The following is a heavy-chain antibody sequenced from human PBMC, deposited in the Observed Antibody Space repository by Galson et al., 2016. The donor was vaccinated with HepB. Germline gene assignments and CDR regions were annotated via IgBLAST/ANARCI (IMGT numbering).Heavy chain of an antibody. CDR2: VSHSGDS. V-gene: IGHV4-34*01. CDR1: GVSLSDYY. CDR3: HLAYCNPDCTDH. Sequence: SETLSLTCTFHGVSLSDYYWSWIRQSPGKGLEWIGEVSHSGDSKYITSLRSRLTMSVDTSKNHFSLNLKSVTAADTAVYYCHLAYCNPDCTDHWGQGPLVTVSS. D-gene: IGHD2-21*01. J-gene: IGHJ4*02.